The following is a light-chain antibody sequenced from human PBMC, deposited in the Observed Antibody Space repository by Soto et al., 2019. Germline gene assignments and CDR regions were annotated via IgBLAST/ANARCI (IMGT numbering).Light chain of an antibody. V-gene: IGKV3-15*01. CDR2: GAS. CDR1: QSVSSSY. Sequence: EVVLTQSPATLSLSPGERATLSCRASQSVSSSYLAWYQQKPGQAPRLLIYGASTRATGIPARFSGSGSGTEFTLTISSLQSEDFAVYFCQQYKIWPTFGQGTKVDIK. J-gene: IGKJ1*01. CDR3: QQYKIWPT.